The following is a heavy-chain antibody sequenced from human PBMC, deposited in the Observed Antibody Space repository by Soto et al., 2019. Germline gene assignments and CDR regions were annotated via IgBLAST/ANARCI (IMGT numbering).Heavy chain of an antibody. J-gene: IGHJ4*02. CDR2: IDPYDTGI. V-gene: IGHV3-74*01. CDR1: GFPFSGDW. Sequence: EVQLVESGGGLVQPGGSLRLSCRDSGFPFSGDWMHWVRQAPGKGLDWVSRIDPYDTGISYADSVKGRFTIFRDNAKSTLYLQMNSLIPEDTAVYYCTRETFGAMDYWGQGTLVTVYS. D-gene: IGHD3-10*01. CDR3: TRETFGAMDY.